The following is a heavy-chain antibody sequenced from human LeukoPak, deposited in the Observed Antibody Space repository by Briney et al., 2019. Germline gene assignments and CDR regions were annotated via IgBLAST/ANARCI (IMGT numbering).Heavy chain of an antibody. CDR3: AKDRSSSSWYGGYFDY. Sequence: GGSLRLSCVASGFTFSSYWMHWVRQDPRKGLVWVAVIWYGGSNKYYADSVKGRFTISRDNSKNTLYLQMNSLRAEDTAVYYCAKDRSSSSWYGGYFDYWGQGTLVTVSS. J-gene: IGHJ4*02. CDR2: IWYGGSNK. V-gene: IGHV3-30*02. D-gene: IGHD6-13*01. CDR1: GFTFSSYW.